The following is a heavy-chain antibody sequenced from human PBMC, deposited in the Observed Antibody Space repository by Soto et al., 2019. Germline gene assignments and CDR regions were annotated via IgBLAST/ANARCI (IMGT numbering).Heavy chain of an antibody. V-gene: IGHV3-7*01. CDR2: IKEDGSEK. D-gene: IGHD2-2*01. J-gene: IGHJ6*02. CDR1: GFTFSNYW. Sequence: GGSLRLSCAASGFTFSNYWMNWVRQAPGDGLEWVANIKEDGSEKYFVDSVKGRFTISRDNDKNSLYLQMNSLRAEDTAVYYCARDLGRTAAGYYYYYAMDAWGQGTTVTVSS. CDR3: ARDLGRTAAGYYYYYAMDA.